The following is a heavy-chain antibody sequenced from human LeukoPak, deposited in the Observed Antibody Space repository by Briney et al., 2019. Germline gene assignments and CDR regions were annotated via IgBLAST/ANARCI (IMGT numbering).Heavy chain of an antibody. J-gene: IGHJ4*02. CDR1: GGTFSSYA. V-gene: IGHV1-69*06. Sequence: ASVKVSCKASGGTFSSYAISWVRQAPGQGLEWMGRIIPIFGTANYAQNFQGRVTITADKSTSTAYMELSSLRSEDTAVYYCARDTSSVRDDILTGYYRHWGQGTLVTVSS. CDR3: ARDTSSVRDDILTGYYRH. D-gene: IGHD3-9*01. CDR2: IIPIFGTA.